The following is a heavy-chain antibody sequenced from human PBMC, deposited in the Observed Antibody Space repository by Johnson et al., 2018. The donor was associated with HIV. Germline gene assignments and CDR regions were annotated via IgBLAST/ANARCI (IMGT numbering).Heavy chain of an antibody. D-gene: IGHD1-26*01. V-gene: IGHV3-30*02. Sequence: QVQLVESGGGVVQPGGSLRLSCVASGFAFSSYGMHWVRQAPCKVLEWVSFIRYDGGNKSYGDYVKGRFTISRDNAKNSLYLQMNSLRAEDTALYYCANEPSLCGSYRIPLFDIWGQGTMVTVSS. J-gene: IGHJ3*02. CDR1: GFAFSSYG. CDR2: IRYDGGNK. CDR3: ANEPSLCGSYRIPLFDI.